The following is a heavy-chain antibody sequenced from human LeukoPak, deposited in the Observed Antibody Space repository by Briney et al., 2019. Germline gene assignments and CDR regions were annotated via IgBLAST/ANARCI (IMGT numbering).Heavy chain of an antibody. CDR3: ARDDLRRTDYDFWSGSYYFDY. Sequence: GGSLRLSCATSGFTFSDYDMHWVRQAPGKGLEWISSISHSNGKSYFADSVKGRFGISRDNANRSLYLEMDSLRPEDTAVYYCARDDLRRTDYDFWSGSYYFDYWGQGTLVTVSS. CDR1: GFTFSDYD. V-gene: IGHV3-21*04. CDR2: ISHSNGKS. J-gene: IGHJ4*02. D-gene: IGHD3-3*01.